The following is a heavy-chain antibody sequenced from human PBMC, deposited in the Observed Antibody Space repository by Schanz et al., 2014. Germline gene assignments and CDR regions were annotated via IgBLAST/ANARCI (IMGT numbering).Heavy chain of an antibody. CDR1: GFTFSSYA. Sequence: EGQLLESGGGLIQPGGSLRLSCAASGFTFSSYAMSWVRQAPGKGLEWVSGISHSGGSKYYADSVKGRFTISRDNSKNTLYLQMNTLRAEDTAVYYCARDRGYCSGGSCLTFDSWGQGTLVTVSA. CDR2: ISHSGGSK. J-gene: IGHJ4*02. CDR3: ARDRGYCSGGSCLTFDS. D-gene: IGHD2-15*01. V-gene: IGHV3-23*01.